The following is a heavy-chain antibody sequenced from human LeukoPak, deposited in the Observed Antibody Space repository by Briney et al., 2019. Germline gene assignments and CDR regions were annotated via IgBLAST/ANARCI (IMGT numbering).Heavy chain of an antibody. D-gene: IGHD6-13*01. Sequence: PSETLSLTCTVSGGSIISYYWSWIRQPAGKGLEWIGRIYTSGSTNYNPSLKSRVTMSVDTSKNQFSLKLSSVTAADTAVYYCATLNSINWYFYWGQGTLVTVSS. J-gene: IGHJ4*02. CDR2: IYTSGST. CDR3: ATLNSINWYFY. V-gene: IGHV4-4*07. CDR1: GGSIISYY.